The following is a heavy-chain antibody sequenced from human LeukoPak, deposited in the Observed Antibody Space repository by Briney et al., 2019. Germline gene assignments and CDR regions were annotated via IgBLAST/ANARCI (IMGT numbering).Heavy chain of an antibody. V-gene: IGHV4-34*01. Sequence: SETLSLTCAVYGGSFSGYYWSWIRQPPGKGLEWIGEINHSGSTNYNPSLKSRVTISVDTSKNQFSLKLSSVTAADTAVYYCAREGDGGNYFDYWGQGTLVTVSS. J-gene: IGHJ4*02. D-gene: IGHD2-15*01. CDR2: INHSGST. CDR3: AREGDGGNYFDY. CDR1: GGSFSGYY.